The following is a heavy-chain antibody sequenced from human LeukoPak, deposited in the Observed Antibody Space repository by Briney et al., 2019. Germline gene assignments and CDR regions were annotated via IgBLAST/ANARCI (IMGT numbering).Heavy chain of an antibody. J-gene: IGHJ3*02. D-gene: IGHD6-19*01. CDR1: GYSLTNFG. CDR3: VRDQNVQWLVQGGVFDI. CDR2: ISAYNGNT. Sequence: ASVKVSCKASGYSLTNFGISWVRQAPGQGPEWMGWISAYNGNTKYAQKFQGRFTMTTETSTSTAYMELRSLRSDDTAVYYCVRDQNVQWLVQGGVFDIWGQGTMVTVSS. V-gene: IGHV1-18*01.